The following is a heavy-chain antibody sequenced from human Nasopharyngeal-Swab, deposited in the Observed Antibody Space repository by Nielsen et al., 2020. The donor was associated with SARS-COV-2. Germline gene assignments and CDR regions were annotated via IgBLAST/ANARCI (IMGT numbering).Heavy chain of an antibody. V-gene: IGHV4-61*01. D-gene: IGHD3-22*01. J-gene: IGHJ4*02. CDR3: ARGFAYYDSSDRIGGMDY. CDR2: IYYSGST. CDR1: GGSVSSGSYY. Sequence: SETLSLTCTVSGGSVSSGSYYWSWIRQPPGKGLEWIGYIYYSGSTNYNPSLKSRVTVSVDTSKNQFSLKLSSVTAADTAVYYCARGFAYYDSSDRIGGMDYWGQGTLVTVSS.